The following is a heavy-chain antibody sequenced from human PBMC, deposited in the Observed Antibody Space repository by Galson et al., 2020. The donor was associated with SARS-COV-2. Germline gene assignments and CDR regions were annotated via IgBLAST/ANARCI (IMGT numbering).Heavy chain of an antibody. CDR1: GGSISSGSYY. D-gene: IGHD3-10*01. J-gene: IGHJ4*02. CDR3: AREVLLWCGESYYFDY. CDR2: IYTSGST. Sequence: SETLSLTCTVSGGSISSGSYYWSWIRQPAGKGLEWIGRIYTSGSTNYNPSLNSRVTISVDTSKNQFSLKLSSVTAADTAVYYCAREVLLWCGESYYFDYWGQGTLVTVSS. V-gene: IGHV4-61*02.